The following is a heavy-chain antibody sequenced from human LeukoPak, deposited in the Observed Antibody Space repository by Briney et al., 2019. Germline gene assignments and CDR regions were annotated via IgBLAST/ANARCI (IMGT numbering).Heavy chain of an antibody. CDR3: ASLTMVRGVINQIDY. Sequence: AGGSLRLSCAASGFTFSSYSMNWVRQAPGKGLEWVSYISSSSSTIYYADSVKGRFTISRDNAKNSLYLQMNSLRAEDTAVYYCASLTMVRGVINQIDYWGQGTLVTVSS. CDR1: GFTFSSYS. D-gene: IGHD3-10*01. J-gene: IGHJ4*02. CDR2: ISSSSSTI. V-gene: IGHV3-48*01.